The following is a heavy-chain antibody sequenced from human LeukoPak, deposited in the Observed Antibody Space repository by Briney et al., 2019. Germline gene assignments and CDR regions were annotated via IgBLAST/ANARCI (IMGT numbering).Heavy chain of an antibody. V-gene: IGHV4-30-4*01. CDR2: IHYSGST. CDR1: GGSISSGDYY. D-gene: IGHD4-17*01. J-gene: IGHJ6*02. Sequence: SETLSLTCTVSGGSISSGDYYWSWIRQPPGKGLEWIGYIHYSGSTYYNPSPKSRVTISVDTSKNQFSLKLSSVTAADTAVYYCARGYGDYGLHYYYYGMDVWGQGTTVTVSS. CDR3: ARGYGDYGLHYYYYGMDV.